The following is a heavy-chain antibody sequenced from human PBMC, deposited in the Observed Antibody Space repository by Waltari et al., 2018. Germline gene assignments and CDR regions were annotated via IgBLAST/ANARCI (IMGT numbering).Heavy chain of an antibody. V-gene: IGHV1-69*01. J-gene: IGHJ5*02. Sequence: QVQLVQSGSELKKPGASVKVSCKASGYTFTSYAMNWVRQAPGQGLEWMGGIIPIFGTANYAQKFQGRVTITADESTSTAYMELSSLRSEDTAVSYCARAGRGWFDPWGQGTLVTVSS. CDR1: GYTFTSYA. CDR2: IIPIFGTA. D-gene: IGHD3-10*01. CDR3: ARAGRGWFDP.